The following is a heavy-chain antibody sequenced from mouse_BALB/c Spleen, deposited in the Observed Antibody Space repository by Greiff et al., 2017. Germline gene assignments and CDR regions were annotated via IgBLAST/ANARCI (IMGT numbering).Heavy chain of an antibody. CDR3: ADGYYGY. CDR2: ISSGGST. V-gene: IGHV5-6-5*01. D-gene: IGHD2-3*01. J-gene: IGHJ2*01. CDR1: GFTFSSYA. Sequence: EVHLVESGGGLVKPGGSLKLSCAASGFTFSSYAMSWVRQTPEKRLEWVASISSGGSTYYPDSVKGRFTISRDNARNILYLQMSSLRSEDTAMYYCADGYYGYWGQGTTLTVSS.